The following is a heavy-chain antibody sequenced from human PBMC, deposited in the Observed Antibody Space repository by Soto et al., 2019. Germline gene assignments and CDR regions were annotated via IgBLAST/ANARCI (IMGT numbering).Heavy chain of an antibody. CDR1: GGSFSGYY. J-gene: IGHJ5*02. CDR3: ARGSRAAGTRGDWFDP. D-gene: IGHD6-13*01. Sequence: SETLSLTCAVYGGSFSGYYWSWIRQPPGKGLEWIGEINHSGSTNYNPSLKSRVTISVDTSKNQFSLTLSSVTAADTAVYYCARGSRAAGTRGDWFDPWGQGTLVTVSS. V-gene: IGHV4-34*01. CDR2: INHSGST.